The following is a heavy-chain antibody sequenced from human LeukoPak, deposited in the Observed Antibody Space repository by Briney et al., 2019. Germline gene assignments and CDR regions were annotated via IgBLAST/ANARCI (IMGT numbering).Heavy chain of an antibody. V-gene: IGHV3-48*03. D-gene: IGHD3-3*01. CDR3: ARERWSGNSRWFDP. J-gene: IGHJ5*02. CDR1: GFTFSSYE. Sequence: GGSLRLSCAASGFTFSSYEMNWVRQAPGKGLEWVSYISSSGTTIYYADSVKGRFTISRDNAKNSLYLQMNSLRAEDTAVYYCARERWSGNSRWFDPWGQGTLVTVSS. CDR2: ISSSGTTI.